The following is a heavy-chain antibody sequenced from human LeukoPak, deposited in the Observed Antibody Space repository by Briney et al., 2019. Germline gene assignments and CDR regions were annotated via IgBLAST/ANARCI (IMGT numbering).Heavy chain of an antibody. CDR3: ARLPPGGYSYGYPYYYYGMDV. V-gene: IGHV4-34*01. CDR2: INHSGST. J-gene: IGHJ6*04. D-gene: IGHD5-18*01. Sequence: SETLSLTCAVYGGSFSGYYWSWIRQPPGKGLEWIGEINHSGSTNYNPSLKSRVPISVDTSKNQFSLKLSSVTAADTAVYYCARLPPGGYSYGYPYYYYGMDVWGKGTTVTVSS. CDR1: GGSFSGYY.